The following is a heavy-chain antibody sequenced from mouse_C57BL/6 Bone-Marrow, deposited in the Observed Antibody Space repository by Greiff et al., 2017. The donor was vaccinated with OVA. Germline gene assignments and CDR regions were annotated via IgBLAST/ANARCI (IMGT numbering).Heavy chain of an antibody. D-gene: IGHD1-1*01. CDR1: GYSFTDYN. CDR3: AVYYDSSYKYFDV. V-gene: IGHV1-39*01. Sequence: EVQLQQSGPELVKPGDSVKISCKASGYSFTDYNMNWVTQSNGKSLEWIGVINPNYGTTSYNQKFNGNATFTVDHSSSTAYMLLIRLSSEDSAVYYYAVYYDSSYKYFDVWGTGTTVTVSS. J-gene: IGHJ1*03. CDR2: INPNYGTT.